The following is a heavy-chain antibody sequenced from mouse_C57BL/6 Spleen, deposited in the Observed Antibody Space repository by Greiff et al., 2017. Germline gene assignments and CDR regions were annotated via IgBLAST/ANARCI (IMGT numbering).Heavy chain of an antibody. Sequence: QVQLKQSGAELARPGASVKLSCKASGYTFTSYGISWVKQRTGQGLEWIGEIYPRSGNTYYNEKFKGKATLTADKSSSTAYMELRSLTSEDSAVYFCANYDYVRYFDVWGTGTTVTVSS. CDR2: IYPRSGNT. D-gene: IGHD2-4*01. CDR3: ANYDYVRYFDV. J-gene: IGHJ1*03. CDR1: GYTFTSYG. V-gene: IGHV1-81*01.